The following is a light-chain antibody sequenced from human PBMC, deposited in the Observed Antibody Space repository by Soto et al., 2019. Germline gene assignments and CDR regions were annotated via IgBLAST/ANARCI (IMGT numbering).Light chain of an antibody. CDR2: SAS. CDR1: QDINRW. J-gene: IGKJ3*01. CDR3: QQGHSFPLT. V-gene: IGKV1-12*01. Sequence: DIQMTQSPSSVSVSVGDRVTITCRASQDINRWLACHQQKPGKAPNLLIFSASSLQSGVSSRFSGSGSGTDFTLTITNLQPEDVGIYYCQQGHSFPLTFGPGTKVD.